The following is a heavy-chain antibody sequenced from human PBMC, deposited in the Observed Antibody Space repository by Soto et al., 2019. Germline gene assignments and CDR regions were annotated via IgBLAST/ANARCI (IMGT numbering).Heavy chain of an antibody. Sequence: EVQLLESGGGLVQPGGSLRLSCAASGFTFSSYAMSWVRQAPGKGLEWVSAISGSGGSTYYADSVKGRFTISRDNSKNTLYLQMNSLRAEDTAVYYCAKDGGVSSSWSSDFDYWGQGTLVTVSS. CDR1: GFTFSSYA. V-gene: IGHV3-23*01. CDR2: ISGSGGST. D-gene: IGHD6-13*01. CDR3: AKDGGVSSSWSSDFDY. J-gene: IGHJ4*02.